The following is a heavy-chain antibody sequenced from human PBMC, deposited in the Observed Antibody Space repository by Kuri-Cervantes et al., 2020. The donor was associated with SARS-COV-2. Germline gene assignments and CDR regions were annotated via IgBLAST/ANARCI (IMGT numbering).Heavy chain of an antibody. V-gene: IGHV2-26*01. CDR1: GFSLSNARMG. CDR3: ARIPDIVVVPAAIPWFDP. J-gene: IGHJ5*02. Sequence: SGPTLVKPTETLTLTCTVSGFSLSNARMGVSWIRQPPGKALEWLAHIFSNDEKSYSTSLKSRLTISKDTSKSQVVLTMTNMDPVDTATYYCARIPDIVVVPAAIPWFDPWGQGVLVTVAS. CDR2: IFSNDEK. D-gene: IGHD2-2*02.